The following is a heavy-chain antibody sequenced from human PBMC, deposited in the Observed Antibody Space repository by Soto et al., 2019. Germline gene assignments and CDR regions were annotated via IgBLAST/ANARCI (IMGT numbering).Heavy chain of an antibody. Sequence: PGGSLRLSCAASGFTFSSYAMHWVRQAPGKGLEWVAVISYDGSNKYYADSVKGRFTISRDNSKNTLYLQMNSLRAEDTAVYHCARDGARDAFDIWGQGTMVTVSS. J-gene: IGHJ3*02. CDR2: ISYDGSNK. V-gene: IGHV3-30-3*01. D-gene: IGHD1-26*01. CDR1: GFTFSSYA. CDR3: ARDGARDAFDI.